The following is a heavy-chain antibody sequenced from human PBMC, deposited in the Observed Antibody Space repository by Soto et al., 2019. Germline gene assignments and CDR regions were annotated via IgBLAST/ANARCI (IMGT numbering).Heavy chain of an antibody. CDR1: GGSLSNYG. D-gene: IGHD3-22*01. J-gene: IGHJ6*02. CDR3: ARGDATKIVVTTYYGMDV. CDR2: IIPVVGTP. V-gene: IGHV1-69*12. Sequence: QVQLVQSGAEVKKPGSSVKVSCKASGGSLSNYGISWVRQAPGQGLEWMGAIIPVVGTPNYAQKLQDRVTMTADESTTTVYMEVSSLTSEDTAVYYCARGDATKIVVTTYYGMDVWGQGTTVTVSS.